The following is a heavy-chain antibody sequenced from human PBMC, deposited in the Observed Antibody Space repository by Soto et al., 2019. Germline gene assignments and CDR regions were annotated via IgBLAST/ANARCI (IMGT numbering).Heavy chain of an antibody. CDR2: ISNDGSST. Sequence: QVQLVESGGGVVQPGRSLRLSCAASGFMFSTYVMHWVRQAPGQGLEWVTGISNDGSSTHYADSAKGRFTISRDNSKNTLYLQMNSLSAEDAAVYYCAREDVSSGHAGTFQHWGQGSLVSVSS. CDR3: AREDVSSGHAGTFQH. V-gene: IGHV3-30*03. J-gene: IGHJ1*01. CDR1: GFMFSTYV. D-gene: IGHD3-22*01.